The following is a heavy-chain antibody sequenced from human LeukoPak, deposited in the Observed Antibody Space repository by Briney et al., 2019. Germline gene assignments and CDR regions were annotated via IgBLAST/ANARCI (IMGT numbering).Heavy chain of an antibody. J-gene: IGHJ6*03. V-gene: IGHV4-59*01. Sequence: RTNYNPSLNRRVTISVDTSNNHFSLKLSSVTAADTAVYYCARVPCSSTSCYHYYYYMDVWGKGTTVTVSS. CDR2: RT. D-gene: IGHD2-2*01. CDR3: ARVPCSSTSCYHYYYYMDV.